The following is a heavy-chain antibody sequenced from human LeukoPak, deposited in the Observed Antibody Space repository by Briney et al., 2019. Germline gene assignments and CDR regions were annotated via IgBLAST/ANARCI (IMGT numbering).Heavy chain of an antibody. CDR1: GGSISSGGYS. D-gene: IGHD2-15*01. Sequence: PSETLSLTCAVSGGSISSGGYSWSWIRQPPGKGLEWIGYIYSSGSTYYNPSLKSRVTISIDTSKNQFFLNLSSVTAADTAVYYCARVFRYCSGGRCYTWFDPWGQGTLVTVSS. V-gene: IGHV4-30-4*07. CDR3: ARVFRYCSGGRCYTWFDP. J-gene: IGHJ5*02. CDR2: IYSSGST.